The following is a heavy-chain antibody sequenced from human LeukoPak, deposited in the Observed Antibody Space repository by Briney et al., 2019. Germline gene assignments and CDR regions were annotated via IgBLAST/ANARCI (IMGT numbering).Heavy chain of an antibody. CDR1: GFTFSNYW. V-gene: IGHV3-7*01. J-gene: IGHJ6*03. CDR2: IKRDGSEK. Sequence: GGSLRLSCAASGFTFSNYWVGWVRQAPGKGLEWVANIKRDGSEKYYVDSVKGRFTPARDNAKNSLYLQMHSPRAADTAVYYCARGPNIYSGSYHEGDCYMDVWGKGTTVTVS. CDR3: ARGPNIYSGSYHEGDCYMDV. D-gene: IGHD1-26*01.